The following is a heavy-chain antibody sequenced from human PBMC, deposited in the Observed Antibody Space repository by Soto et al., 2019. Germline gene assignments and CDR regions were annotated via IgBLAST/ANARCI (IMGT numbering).Heavy chain of an antibody. Sequence: GGSLRLSCAPSGFTVSSHYMSWVRQAPGKGLEWVSAISGSGAGTYYADSVKGRFTISRDNSKNTLYLQINGLRADDTAVYSCAKGPTIFGVVISYSYYYGMDVWGQGTTVTVSS. CDR3: AKGPTIFGVVISYSYYYGMDV. J-gene: IGHJ6*02. CDR2: ISGSGAGT. V-gene: IGHV3-23*01. D-gene: IGHD3-3*01. CDR1: GFTVSSHY.